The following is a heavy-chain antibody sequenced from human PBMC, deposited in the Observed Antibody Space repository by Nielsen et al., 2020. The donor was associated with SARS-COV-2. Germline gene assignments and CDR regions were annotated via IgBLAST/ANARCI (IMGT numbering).Heavy chain of an antibody. D-gene: IGHD3-9*01. CDR1: GFPFDDYG. CDR3: ARSYFDWSHNYGMDV. J-gene: IGHJ6*02. V-gene: IGHV3-20*01. CDR2: INWTSGST. Sequence: GESLKIYCAASGFPFDDYGMSWVRQAPGKGLEWVAGINWTSGSTGYADSVKGRFTISRDNAKNSLYLQMNSLRAEDTALYHCARSYFDWSHNYGMDVWGQGTTVTVSS.